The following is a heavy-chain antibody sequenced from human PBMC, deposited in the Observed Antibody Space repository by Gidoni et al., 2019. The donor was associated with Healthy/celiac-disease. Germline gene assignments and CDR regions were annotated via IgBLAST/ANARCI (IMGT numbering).Heavy chain of an antibody. CDR1: GFTVSSNY. V-gene: IGHV3-53*02. CDR3: AREDGSWENWYFDL. CDR2: MYSGGST. J-gene: IGHJ2*01. Sequence: EVQLVETGGGLIEPGGSLRLSCAASGFTVSSNYMSWVRQAPGQGLEWVSVMYSGGSTDYADSVKGRFTISRDNSKNTLYLQMNSLRAEDTAVYYCAREDGSWENWYFDLWGRGTLVTVSS. D-gene: IGHD1-26*01.